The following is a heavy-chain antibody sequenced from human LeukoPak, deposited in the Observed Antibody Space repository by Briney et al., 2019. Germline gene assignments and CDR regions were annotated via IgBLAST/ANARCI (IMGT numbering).Heavy chain of an antibody. D-gene: IGHD1-26*01. CDR2: IYYSGST. V-gene: IGHV4-59*01. CDR1: GGSISSYY. Sequence: SETLSLTCTVSGGSISSYYWSWIRQPPGKGLEWIGYIYYSGSTNYNPSLKSQVTISVDTSKNQFSLKLSSVTAADTAVYYCARSMSGSYRGGFDYWGQGTLVTVSS. J-gene: IGHJ4*02. CDR3: ARSMSGSYRGGFDY.